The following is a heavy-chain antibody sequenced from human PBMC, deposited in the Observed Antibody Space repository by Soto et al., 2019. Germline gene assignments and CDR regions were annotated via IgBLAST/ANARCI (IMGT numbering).Heavy chain of an antibody. CDR1: GFTFSSYA. CDR3: AKDPIVAVAGRGADAFDI. Sequence: EVQLLESGGGLVQPGGSLRLSCAASGFTFSSYAMSWVRQAPGKGLEWVSAISGSGGSTYYADSVKGRFTISRDNSKNTLYLQMNSLRAEDTAVYYCAKDPIVAVAGRGADAFDIWGQGTMVTVSS. D-gene: IGHD6-19*01. V-gene: IGHV3-23*01. J-gene: IGHJ3*02. CDR2: ISGSGGST.